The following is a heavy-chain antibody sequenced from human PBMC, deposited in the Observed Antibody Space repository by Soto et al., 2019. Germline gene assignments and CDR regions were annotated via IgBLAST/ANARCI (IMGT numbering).Heavy chain of an antibody. CDR3: ARVGSQTSYYYYYMDV. CDR2: IYYSGNT. V-gene: IGHV4-39*01. Sequence: SETLSLICTVSGGSISSSSYYWGWLRQPPGKGLEWIGSIYYSGNTFYKPSLKSRVTMSADTSKNQFSLKLTSVTAADTAVYYCARVGSQTSYYYYYMDVWGEGTTVTVSS. CDR1: GGSISSSSYY. D-gene: IGHD3-10*01. J-gene: IGHJ6*03.